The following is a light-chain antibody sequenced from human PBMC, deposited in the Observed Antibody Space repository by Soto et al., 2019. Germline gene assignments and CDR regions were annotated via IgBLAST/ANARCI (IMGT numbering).Light chain of an antibody. CDR3: QQYNDWPLT. CDR1: QSVSSN. CDR2: DIS. V-gene: IGKV3D-15*01. Sequence: EVVMTQSPATLSVSPGERATLSCRASQSVSSNLAWYQQKPGQAPSLLIYDISARATGIPTRFSGSGSGTEFTLTISSLQSEHFAVYYCQQYNDWPLTFGGGTKVDSK. J-gene: IGKJ4*01.